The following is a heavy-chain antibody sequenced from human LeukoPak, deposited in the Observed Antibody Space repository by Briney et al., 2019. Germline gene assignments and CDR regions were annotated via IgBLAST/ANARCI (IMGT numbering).Heavy chain of an antibody. D-gene: IGHD6-19*01. Sequence: GGSLRLSCAASGFTFSNYAMGWVRQAPGKGLEWVADIKQDGSEKYYVDSVKGRFTISRDNAKNSLYLQMNSLRAEDTAVYYCAKDPPAYSSGWLKNYYYYGMDVWGQGTTVTVSS. J-gene: IGHJ6*02. CDR1: GFTFSNYA. CDR3: AKDPPAYSSGWLKNYYYYGMDV. CDR2: IKQDGSEK. V-gene: IGHV3-7*03.